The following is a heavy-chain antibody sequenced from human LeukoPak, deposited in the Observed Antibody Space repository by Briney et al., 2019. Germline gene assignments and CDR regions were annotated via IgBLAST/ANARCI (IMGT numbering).Heavy chain of an antibody. D-gene: IGHD3-10*01. CDR1: GGSISSSNYY. J-gene: IGHJ4*02. CDR2: IHYSGST. V-gene: IGHV4-39*01. Sequence: SETLSVTCTVPGGSISSSNYYWGWIRQPPGKGLEWIGSIHYSGSTYYNPSLKSRVTVSVDTSKNQFTVNLSSVTAADTAVYYCTRHFGSGRDDYWGQGTLVTVSS. CDR3: TRHFGSGRDDY.